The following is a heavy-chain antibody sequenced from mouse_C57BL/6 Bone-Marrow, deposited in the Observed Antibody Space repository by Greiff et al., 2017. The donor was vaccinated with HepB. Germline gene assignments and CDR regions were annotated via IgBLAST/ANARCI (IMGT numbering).Heavy chain of an antibody. CDR1: GYTFTSYW. CDR2: IYPGSGST. D-gene: IGHD2-3*01. Sequence: QVQLQQPGAELVKPGASVKMSCKASGYTFTSYWITWVKQRPGQGLEWIGDIYPGSGSTNYNEKFTSKATLTVDTSSSTAYMQLSSLSSEESAVYYCARFWDGYSGAMDYWGQGTSVTVSS. V-gene: IGHV1-55*01. CDR3: ARFWDGYSGAMDY. J-gene: IGHJ4*01.